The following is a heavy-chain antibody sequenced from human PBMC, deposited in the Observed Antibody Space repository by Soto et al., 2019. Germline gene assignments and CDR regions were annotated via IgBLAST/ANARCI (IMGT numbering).Heavy chain of an antibody. D-gene: IGHD3-16*01. CDR3: ARYADYVWGSIDY. V-gene: IGHV1-3*01. CDR1: GYTFTSYA. Sequence: GASVKVSCKASGYTFTSYAMHWVRQAPGQRLEWMGWINAGNGNTKYSQKFQGRVTITRDTSASTAYMELSSLRSEDTAVYYCARYADYVWGSIDYWGQGTLVTVSS. J-gene: IGHJ4*02. CDR2: INAGNGNT.